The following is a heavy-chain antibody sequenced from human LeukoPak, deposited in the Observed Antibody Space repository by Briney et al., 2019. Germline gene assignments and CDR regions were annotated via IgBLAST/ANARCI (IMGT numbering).Heavy chain of an antibody. D-gene: IGHD6-19*01. Sequence: SETLSLTCTVSGGSISSYYWSWIRQPAGKGLEWIGRIYTSGSTNYNPSLKSRVTMSVDTSKNQFSLKLSSVTAADTAVCYCARVFGSGWTFNFDYWGQGTLVTVSS. J-gene: IGHJ4*02. CDR3: ARVFGSGWTFNFDY. V-gene: IGHV4-4*07. CDR1: GGSISSYY. CDR2: IYTSGST.